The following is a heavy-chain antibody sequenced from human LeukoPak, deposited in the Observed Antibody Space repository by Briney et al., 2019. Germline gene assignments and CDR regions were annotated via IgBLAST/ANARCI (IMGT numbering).Heavy chain of an antibody. V-gene: IGHV3-23*01. D-gene: IGHD3-16*01. CDR1: GFTLSSYA. CDR2: VDGGGGGT. J-gene: IGHJ6*02. CDR3: ARNQQLGGHSYYYCGMDV. Sequence: GGSLRLSCAASGFTLSSYAMTWVRQAPGRGLEWVSSVDGGGGGTYYADSVKGRFTISRDNSKDTLYLQMNSLRAEDTAVYYCARNQQLGGHSYYYCGMDVWGQGTTVTVSS.